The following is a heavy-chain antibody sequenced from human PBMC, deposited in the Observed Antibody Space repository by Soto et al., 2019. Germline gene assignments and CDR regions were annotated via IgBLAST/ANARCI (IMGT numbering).Heavy chain of an antibody. D-gene: IGHD6-13*01. J-gene: IGHJ4*02. CDR2: VYYTGTT. Sequence: LCGGYISSYFYIWVRQPPGKGLEWIGSVYYTGTTDYNPSLKSRVTISVDTSKTQFSLNLRSVTAADTAVYYCARDLAAVPRAFDYWGRGTLVTVSS. CDR3: ARDLAAVPRAFDY. V-gene: IGHV4-59*01. CDR1: GGYISSYF.